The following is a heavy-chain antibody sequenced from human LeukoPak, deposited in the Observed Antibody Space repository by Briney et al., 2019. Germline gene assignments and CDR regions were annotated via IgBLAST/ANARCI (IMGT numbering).Heavy chain of an antibody. D-gene: IGHD3-22*01. Sequence: GGSLRLSCAASGFTFSSYGMHWVRQAPGKGLEWVAFIRYDGSNKYYADSVKGRFTISRDNSKNTLYLQMNSLRAEDTAVYYCAKDGTGGSGYPLYFDYWGQGTLVTVSS. CDR1: GFTFSSYG. V-gene: IGHV3-30*02. J-gene: IGHJ4*02. CDR2: IRYDGSNK. CDR3: AKDGTGGSGYPLYFDY.